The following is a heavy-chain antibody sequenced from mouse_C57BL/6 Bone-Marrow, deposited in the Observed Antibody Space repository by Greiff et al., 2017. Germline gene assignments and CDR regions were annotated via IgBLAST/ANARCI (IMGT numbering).Heavy chain of an antibody. Sequence: VKLSCKASGYTFTSYWMHWVKQRPGQGLEWIGYINPSSGYTKYNQKFKDKATLTADKSSSTAYMQLSSLTYEDSAVYYCASPYYYGSRKGYFDVWGTGTTVTVSA. D-gene: IGHD1-1*01. V-gene: IGHV1-7*01. CDR3: ASPYYYGSRKGYFDV. CDR2: INPSSGYT. J-gene: IGHJ1*03. CDR1: GYTFTSYW.